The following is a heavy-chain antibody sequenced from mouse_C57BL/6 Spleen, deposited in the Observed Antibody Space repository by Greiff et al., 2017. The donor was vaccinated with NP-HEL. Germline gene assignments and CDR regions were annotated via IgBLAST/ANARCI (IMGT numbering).Heavy chain of an antibody. Sequence: QVQLQQPGAELVKPGASVKLSCKASGYTFTSYWMHWVKQRPGQGLEWIGMIHPNSGSTNYNEKFKSKATLTVDKSSSTAYMQLSSLTSEDSAVYYCARRFITTVVAQYYFDDWGQGTTLTVSA. CDR2: IHPNSGST. D-gene: IGHD1-1*01. CDR3: ARRFITTVVAQYYFDD. J-gene: IGHJ2*01. CDR1: GYTFTSYW. V-gene: IGHV1-64*01.